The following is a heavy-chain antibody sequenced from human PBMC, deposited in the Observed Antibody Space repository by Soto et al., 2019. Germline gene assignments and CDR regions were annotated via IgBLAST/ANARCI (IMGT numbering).Heavy chain of an antibody. CDR3: AREGGRDNYSDSSGSFDY. CDR1: GGSISSGGYY. V-gene: IGHV4-31*03. D-gene: IGHD3-22*01. CDR2: IYYSGST. Sequence: TLSLTCTVSGGSISSGGYYWSWIRQHPGKGLEWIGYIYYSGSTYYNPSLKSRVTISVDTSKNQFSLKLSSVTAADTAVYYCAREGGRDNYSDSSGSFDYWGQGTLVTVSS. J-gene: IGHJ4*02.